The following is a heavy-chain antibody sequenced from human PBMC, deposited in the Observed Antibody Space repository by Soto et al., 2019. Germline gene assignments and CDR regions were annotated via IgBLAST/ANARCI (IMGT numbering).Heavy chain of an antibody. CDR3: VRRTALGGGALLYFDS. CDR1: GFTFSNHA. J-gene: IGHJ4*02. CDR2: ISASGGET. Sequence: EVQLLESGGGLVQPGGSLRLSCAASGFTFSNHAMYWVRQAPGRGLEWVSTISASGGETYYTDSVRGRFTISRDKSMNTLDLQMNSLSAEDTAVYYCVRRTALGGGALLYFDSWGQGALVTVSS. V-gene: IGHV3-23*01. D-gene: IGHD2-15*01.